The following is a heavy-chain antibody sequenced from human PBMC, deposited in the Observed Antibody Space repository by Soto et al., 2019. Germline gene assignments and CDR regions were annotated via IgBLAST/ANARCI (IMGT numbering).Heavy chain of an antibody. CDR3: ARNPSPDIFGVRHIVEHWLDP. CDR2: ITHNNGAT. V-gene: IGHV3-23*01. Sequence: PGVSLRLSCAASGFNFANFGMSWVRQSPGKGLQWVASITHNNGATYYADSVKGRFSVSRDHSRNVMYLQMKGLGVDDTAVYFCARNPSPDIFGVRHIVEHWLDPWGKGSLVTVS. CDR1: GFNFANFG. D-gene: IGHD3-3*02. J-gene: IGHJ5*02.